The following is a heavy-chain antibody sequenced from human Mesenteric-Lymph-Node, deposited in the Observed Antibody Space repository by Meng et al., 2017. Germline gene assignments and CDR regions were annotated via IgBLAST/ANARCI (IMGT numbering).Heavy chain of an antibody. Sequence: ASVKVSCKPSGYNFPDYYIHWVRRAPGQGLEWMGRINPKSGDTHYAQKFQARVTMTGDTSISPTYMELNGLRSDATAMYYCARDEDISAAGKLFGDYWGQGTLVTVSS. V-gene: IGHV1-2*06. D-gene: IGHD6-25*01. CDR2: INPKSGDT. J-gene: IGHJ4*02. CDR1: GYNFPDYY. CDR3: ARDEDISAAGKLFGDY.